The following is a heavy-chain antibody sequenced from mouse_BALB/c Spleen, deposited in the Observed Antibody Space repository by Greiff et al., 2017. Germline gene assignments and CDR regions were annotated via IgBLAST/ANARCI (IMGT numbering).Heavy chain of an antibody. CDR1: GYSITSDYA. V-gene: IGHV3-2*02. CDR3: AREDTTGFAY. D-gene: IGHD2-12*01. Sequence: VQLQQSGPGLVKPSQSLSLTCTVTGYSITSDYAWNWIRQFPGNKLEWMGYISYSGSTSYNPSLKSRISITRDTSKNQFFLQLNSVTTEDTATYYWAREDTTGFAYWGQGTLVTVSA. CDR2: ISYSGST. J-gene: IGHJ3*01.